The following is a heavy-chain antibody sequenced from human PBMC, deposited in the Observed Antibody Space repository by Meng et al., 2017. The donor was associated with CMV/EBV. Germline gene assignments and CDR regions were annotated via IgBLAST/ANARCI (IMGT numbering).Heavy chain of an antibody. D-gene: IGHD3-22*01. CDR1: GFSFSPTW. CDR2: IKSKYAGGTS. J-gene: IGHJ4*02. V-gene: IGHV3-15*01. CDR3: TATHHSDSSGKY. Sequence: VELVEAGGDSVKPGGSLRLFCAASGFSFSPTWMSWIRQAPGKGLEWVGRIKSKYAGGTSEYAAPVTGRFSISRDDSINTLYLQMNSLKTEDTAVYYCTATHHSDSSGKYWGQGTLVTVSS.